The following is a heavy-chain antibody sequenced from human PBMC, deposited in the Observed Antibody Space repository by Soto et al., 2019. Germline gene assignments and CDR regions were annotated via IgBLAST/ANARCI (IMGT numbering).Heavy chain of an antibody. CDR2: IKSKTDGGTA. J-gene: IGHJ6*02. CDR3: STDIGIYGLDV. Sequence: GGSLRLSCVASGLGFTNAWMSWVRQAPGKGPEWVGRIKSKTDGGTADYAAPVKGRFTISRDDSENTLYLHMDSLKTEDTALHHCSTDIGIYGLDVWGQGTTVTVSS. D-gene: IGHD1-26*01. CDR1: GLGFTNAW. V-gene: IGHV3-15*01.